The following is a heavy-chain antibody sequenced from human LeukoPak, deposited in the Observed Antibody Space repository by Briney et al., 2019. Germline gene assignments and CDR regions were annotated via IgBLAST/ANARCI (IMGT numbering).Heavy chain of an antibody. CDR3: ARESKTYDGAGYYHDS. J-gene: IGHJ4*02. CDR2: IFTTGST. Sequence: KSSETLSLTCTVSGGSINNYYWSWIRQPAGKGLEWVGRIFTTGSTDYNPSLESRVSISVDTSKNLFSLHLISVTAADTAVYYCARESKTYDGAGYYHDSWGQGTLVTVSS. D-gene: IGHD3-22*01. CDR1: GGSINNYY. V-gene: IGHV4-4*07.